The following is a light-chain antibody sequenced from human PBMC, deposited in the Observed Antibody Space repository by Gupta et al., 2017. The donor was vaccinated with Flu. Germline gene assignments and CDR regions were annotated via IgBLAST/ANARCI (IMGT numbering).Light chain of an antibody. CDR1: SSDVGAYNY. Sequence: TISCTETSSDVGAYNYVSWYQQRPGKAPKLMIYAVSNRHSGVANRFSGSKSGNTAALTISGLQAEDEADYYCSSYTSGSASIVVFGGGTKLTVL. J-gene: IGLJ2*01. CDR2: AVS. CDR3: SSYTSGSASIVV. V-gene: IGLV2-14*04.